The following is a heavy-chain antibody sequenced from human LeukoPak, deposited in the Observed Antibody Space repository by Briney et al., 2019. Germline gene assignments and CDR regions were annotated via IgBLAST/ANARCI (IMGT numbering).Heavy chain of an antibody. D-gene: IGHD2-21*01. J-gene: IGHJ3*02. V-gene: IGHV6-1*01. CDR1: GDSVVANNVA. CDR2: TYLRSKWYN. CDR3: TRGKYSGFGI. Sequence: PSQTHSLTCAISGDSVVANNVAWNWIRQSPSRGLEWLGRTYLRSKWYNEYAVSVKSRITINPDTSRSHFSLQLNSVIPEDTAVYYCTRGKYSGFGIWGQGTMVTVSS.